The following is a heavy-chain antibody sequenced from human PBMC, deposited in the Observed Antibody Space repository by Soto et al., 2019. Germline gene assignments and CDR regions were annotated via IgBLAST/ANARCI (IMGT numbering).Heavy chain of an antibody. Sequence: GGSLILSCAASGFTFSSYSMNWVRQAPGKGLEWVSYISSSSSTIYYADSVKGRFTISRDNAKNSLYLQMNSLRAEDTAVYYCARRYFDRISGYYYYMDVWGKGTTVTVSS. CDR1: GFTFSSYS. D-gene: IGHD3-9*01. J-gene: IGHJ6*03. V-gene: IGHV3-48*01. CDR2: ISSSSSTI. CDR3: ARRYFDRISGYYYYMDV.